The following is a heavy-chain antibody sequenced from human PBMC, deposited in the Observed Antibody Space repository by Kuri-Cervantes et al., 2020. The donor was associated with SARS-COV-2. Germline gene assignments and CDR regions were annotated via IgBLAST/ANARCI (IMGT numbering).Heavy chain of an antibody. CDR1: GGSISSGDYY. Sequence: LRLSCTVSGGSISSGDYYWSWIRQPPGKGLEWIGYIYYSGSTYYNPSLKSRVTISVDTSKNQFSLRLNSVTAADTAVYFCARSQVVRHLDWSSELSYRYYMDVWGKGTTVTVSS. J-gene: IGHJ6*04. CDR3: ARSQVVRHLDWSSELSYRYYMDV. V-gene: IGHV4-30-4*08. D-gene: IGHD3-9*01. CDR2: IYYSGST.